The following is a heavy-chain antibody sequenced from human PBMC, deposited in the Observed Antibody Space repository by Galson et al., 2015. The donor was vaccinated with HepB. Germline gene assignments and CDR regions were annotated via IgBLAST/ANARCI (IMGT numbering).Heavy chain of an antibody. CDR1: GFTFATYG. CDR3: AKVWAVADD. J-gene: IGHJ4*02. CDR2: IDGSGTNT. Sequence: SLRLSCAASGFTFATYGMTWVRQAPGNGLEWVSLIDGSGTNTYYADSVKGRFTISRDNSKNILYLELNNLRAEDTAIYYCAKVWAVADDWGQGTLVTVS. D-gene: IGHD6-19*01. V-gene: IGHV3-23*01.